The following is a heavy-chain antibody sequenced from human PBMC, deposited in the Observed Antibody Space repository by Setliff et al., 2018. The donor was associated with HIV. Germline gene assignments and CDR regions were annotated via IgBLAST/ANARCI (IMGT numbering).Heavy chain of an antibody. J-gene: IGHJ4*02. CDR2: IYTSGST. CDR1: GGSITNGGYY. V-gene: IGHV4-61*09. CDR3: ARGSGTFYDVLTFGP. Sequence: SETLSLTCTVSGGSITNGGYYWSWIRQPAGKGLEWIGHIYTSGSTNFNPSLKSRVTISMDMSKNQFSLKLTSLTAADTAVYYCARGSGTFYDVLTFGPGGQGTLVTVSS. D-gene: IGHD3-9*01.